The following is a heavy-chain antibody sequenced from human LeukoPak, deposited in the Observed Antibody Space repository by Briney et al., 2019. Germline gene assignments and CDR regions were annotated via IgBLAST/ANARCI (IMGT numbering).Heavy chain of an antibody. CDR2: FYPADSDT. CDR1: GYSFTSYW. D-gene: IGHD3-22*01. J-gene: IGHJ4*02. CDR3: ARLSYDSSGYPRSHEHFDY. Sequence: PGESLKISCKGSGYSFTSYWVGWVRQMPGKGLEWMGIFYPADSDTRYSPSFQGQVTISADMSITTAYLQWSSLKASDTAMYYCARLSYDSSGYPRSHEHFDYWGQGALVTVSS. V-gene: IGHV5-51*01.